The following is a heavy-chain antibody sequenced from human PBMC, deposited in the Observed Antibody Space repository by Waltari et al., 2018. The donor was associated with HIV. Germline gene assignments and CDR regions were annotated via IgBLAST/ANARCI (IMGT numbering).Heavy chain of an antibody. CDR2: IVPMFGTS. V-gene: IGHV1-69*12. D-gene: IGHD3-9*01. J-gene: IGHJ4*02. CDR3: ATQAFNYDMFNGPFDY. Sequence: QVQLVQSGTEVKRPGSSVKVSCRASGVAFNSNGINWVRQAPGQGLEWMGGIVPMFGTSSPAQKFQGRVSFTAVESTSTAYLELSSLTSEDTAMYYCATQAFNYDMFNGPFDYWGRGTLVTVSS. CDR1: GVAFNSNG.